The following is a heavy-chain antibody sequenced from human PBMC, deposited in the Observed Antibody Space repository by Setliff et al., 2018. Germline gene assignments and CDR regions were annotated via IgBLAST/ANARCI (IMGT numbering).Heavy chain of an antibody. CDR2: INGGNGNT. CDR1: GYSFSTYA. V-gene: IGHV1-3*01. D-gene: IGHD2-2*02. J-gene: IGHJ4*02. Sequence: VQVSCKASGYSFSTYAMHWVRQAPGQRLEWMGWINGGNGNTKYSQKFQGRITITRDTSASTAYMEMSSLRSEDTAVYYCARDREYCSRTSCYIDYWGQGALVTVSS. CDR3: ARDREYCSRTSCYIDY.